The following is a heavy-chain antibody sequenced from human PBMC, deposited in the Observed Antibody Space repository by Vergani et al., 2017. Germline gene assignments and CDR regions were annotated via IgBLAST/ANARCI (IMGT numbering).Heavy chain of an antibody. D-gene: IGHD3-9*01. CDR1: GFSIDNGYY. Sequence: QVQLQESGPGLVKPSETLSLTCAVSGFSIDNGYYWDWIRQPPGKGLEWIGSIYRTGRTHFNPSLKSRVTISVDTSNNHFSLRLNSLTAADTAVYYCARRSGSVYDIFSGTQYFFDFGGQGTLVTVSS. V-gene: IGHV4-38-2*01. CDR2: IYRTGRT. J-gene: IGHJ4*02. CDR3: ARRSGSVYDIFSGTQYFFDF.